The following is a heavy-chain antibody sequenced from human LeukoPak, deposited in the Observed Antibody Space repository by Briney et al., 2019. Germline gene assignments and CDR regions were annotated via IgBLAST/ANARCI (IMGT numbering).Heavy chain of an antibody. V-gene: IGHV3-66*01. CDR1: GFTVSSYH. CDR2: IYGRGST. J-gene: IGHJ4*02. D-gene: IGHD4-23*01. Sequence: GSLRLSCAASGFTVSSYHMSWVRQAPGKGLEWVSVIYGRGSTIYAESVKGRFTISRDDSKNTLYLQLNSLRAEDTAVYYCARGGNVPFDYWGQGTLVTVSS. CDR3: ARGGNVPFDY.